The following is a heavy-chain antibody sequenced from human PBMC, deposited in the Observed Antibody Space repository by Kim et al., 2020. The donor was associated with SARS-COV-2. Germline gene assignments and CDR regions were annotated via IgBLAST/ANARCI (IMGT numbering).Heavy chain of an antibody. Sequence: SETLSLTCTVSGDSVTTTNWWSWVRQPPGKGLEWIGEIHHRGKNNYSPSLKSRVTISVDKTKNQFSLSLNSVTAADTAVYYCARLPADTGNYYRFAQWG. D-gene: IGHD1-26*01. CDR1: GDSVTTTNW. CDR2: IHHRGKN. J-gene: IGHJ4*01. V-gene: IGHV4-4*02. CDR3: ARLPADTGNYYRFAQ.